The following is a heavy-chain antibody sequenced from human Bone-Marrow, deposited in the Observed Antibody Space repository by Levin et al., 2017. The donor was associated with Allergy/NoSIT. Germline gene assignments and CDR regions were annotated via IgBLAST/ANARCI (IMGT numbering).Heavy chain of an antibody. V-gene: IGHV4-30-4*01. CDR1: GASITSGDHY. CDR3: ASLSYYYGAGTHPDEDY. Sequence: SSETLSLTCSVSGASITSGDHYWSWIRQSPGTGLEWIGYIYYSGSTYYNPSLMTRITISLDPSKNHFSLKLRSVTVADTAVYYCASLSYYYGAGTHPDEDYWGQGALVIVSS. CDR2: IYYSGST. J-gene: IGHJ4*02. D-gene: IGHD3-10*01.